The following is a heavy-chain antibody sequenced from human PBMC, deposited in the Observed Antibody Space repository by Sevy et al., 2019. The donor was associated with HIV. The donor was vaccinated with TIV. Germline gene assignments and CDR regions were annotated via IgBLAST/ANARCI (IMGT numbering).Heavy chain of an antibody. CDR3: ARQRASSGYFYFDS. CDR2: IFYSGST. V-gene: IGHV4-30-4*01. D-gene: IGHD3-22*01. J-gene: IGHJ4*02. CDR1: GGSISSGDYY. Sequence: SETLSLTCTVSGGSISSGDYYWSWIRQPPGKGLEWIGYIFYSGSTYFNPSLKSRVTISLDTSKSLFSLRLSSVTAADTAVFYCARQRASSGYFYFDSWGQGTLVTVSS.